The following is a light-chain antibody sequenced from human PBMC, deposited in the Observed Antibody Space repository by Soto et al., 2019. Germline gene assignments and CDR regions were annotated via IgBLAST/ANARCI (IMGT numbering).Light chain of an antibody. CDR2: EVS. CDR1: SSDVGGYNY. CDR3: SSYASSSTLYV. J-gene: IGLJ1*01. V-gene: IGLV2-14*01. Sequence: QSVLTQPASVSGSPGQSITISCTGTSSDVGGYNYVSWYQQHPGKAPKLMIYEVSNRPSGVSNRFSGSKSGNTASLTISGLQAEDEADYYCSSYASSSTLYVFGTGTKLTLL.